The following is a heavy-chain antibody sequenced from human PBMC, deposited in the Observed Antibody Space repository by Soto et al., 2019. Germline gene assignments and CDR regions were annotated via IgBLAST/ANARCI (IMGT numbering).Heavy chain of an antibody. D-gene: IGHD3-3*01. CDR3: AKDRGVPLLYFQH. CDR2: ISYDGSNK. Sequence: SLRLSCAASGFTFSSYGMHWVRQAPGKGLEWVAVISYDGSNKYYADSVKGRFTISRDNSKNTLYLQMNSLRAEDTAVYYCAKDRGVPLLYFQHWGQGTLVTVSS. V-gene: IGHV3-30*18. J-gene: IGHJ1*01. CDR1: GFTFSSYG.